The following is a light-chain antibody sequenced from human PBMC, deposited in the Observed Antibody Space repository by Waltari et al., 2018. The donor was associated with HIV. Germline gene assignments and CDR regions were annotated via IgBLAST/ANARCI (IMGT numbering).Light chain of an antibody. CDR1: GSDVGGYNF. CDR2: EVS. Sequence: QSALTQPASVSGSPGQSITISCPGTGSDVGGYNFVSWYQQHPGKAPKLMIYEVSKRPSGVSNRFSGSKSGNTASLTISGLQAEDEADYYCCAYAGSTTYVIFGGGTKLTVL. J-gene: IGLJ2*01. V-gene: IGLV2-23*02. CDR3: CAYAGSTTYVI.